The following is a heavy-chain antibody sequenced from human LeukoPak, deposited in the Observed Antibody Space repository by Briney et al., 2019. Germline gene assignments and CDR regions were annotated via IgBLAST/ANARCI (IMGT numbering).Heavy chain of an antibody. CDR2: ISWNSGSI. V-gene: IGHV3-9*01. J-gene: IGHJ4*02. CDR3: AKAPYSSGWYFDY. D-gene: IGHD6-19*01. CDR1: GFTFDDYA. Sequence: GRSLRLSCAASGFTFDDYAMHWVRQAPGKGLEWVSGISWNSGSIGYADSVKGRFTISRDNVKNSLYLQMNSLRAEDTALYYCAKAPYSSGWYFDYWGQGTLVTVSS.